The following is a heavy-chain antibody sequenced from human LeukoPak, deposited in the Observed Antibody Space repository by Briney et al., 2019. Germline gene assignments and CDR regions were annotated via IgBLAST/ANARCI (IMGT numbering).Heavy chain of an antibody. CDR3: ARQEGWFGELLLENHWFDP. Sequence: PSETLSLTCTVSGGSISSSSYYWGWIRQPPGKGLEWIGSIYYSGSTYYNPSLKSRVTISVDTSKNQFSLKLSSVTAADTAVYYCARQEGWFGELLLENHWFDPWGQGTLVTVSS. CDR2: IYYSGST. J-gene: IGHJ5*02. V-gene: IGHV4-39*01. CDR1: GGSISSSSYY. D-gene: IGHD3-10*01.